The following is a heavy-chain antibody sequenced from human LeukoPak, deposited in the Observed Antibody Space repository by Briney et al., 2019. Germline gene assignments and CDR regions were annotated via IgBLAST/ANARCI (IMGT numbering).Heavy chain of an antibody. V-gene: IGHV3-33*08. J-gene: IGHJ4*02. D-gene: IGHD2-2*01. Sequence: GRSLRLSCAASGFTFSSYGMHWVRQAPGKGLEWVAVIWYDGSNKYYADSVKGRFTISRDNSKNTLYLQMNSLRAEDTAVYYCARDNRYCSSTSCYVIDYWGQGTLVTVSS. CDR1: GFTFSSYG. CDR3: ARDNRYCSSTSCYVIDY. CDR2: IWYDGSNK.